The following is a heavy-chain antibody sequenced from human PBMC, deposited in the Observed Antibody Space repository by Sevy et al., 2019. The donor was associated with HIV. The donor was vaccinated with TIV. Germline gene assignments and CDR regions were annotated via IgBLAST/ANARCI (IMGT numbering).Heavy chain of an antibody. CDR3: AAEDMTRFGRPLRVFDI. J-gene: IGHJ3*02. CDR1: GFAFTNSA. V-gene: IGHV1-58*01. Sequence: PGASVKVSCKASGFAFTNSAVQWVRQARGQRLEWMGWIVVGSGITNYAQKFQETVTVTSDMSTSTAYMELTSLRSEDTAVYYCAAEDMTRFGRPLRVFDIWGQGTMVTVSS. CDR2: IVVGSGIT. D-gene: IGHD3-16*01.